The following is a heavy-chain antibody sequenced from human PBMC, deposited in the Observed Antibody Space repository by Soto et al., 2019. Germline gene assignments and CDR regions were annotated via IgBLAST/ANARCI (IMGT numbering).Heavy chain of an antibody. V-gene: IGHV3-30*03. D-gene: IGHD2-2*01. CDR1: GFTFSSYG. CDR3: ARDPHPRLVPAAIDLPANYYGMDV. J-gene: IGHJ6*02. Sequence: HPGGSLRLSCAASGFTFSSYGMHWVRQAPGKGLEWVAVISYDGSNKYYADSVKGRFTISRDNSKNTLYLQMNSLRAEDTAVYYCARDPHPRLVPAAIDLPANYYGMDVWGQGTTVTVSS. CDR2: ISYDGSNK.